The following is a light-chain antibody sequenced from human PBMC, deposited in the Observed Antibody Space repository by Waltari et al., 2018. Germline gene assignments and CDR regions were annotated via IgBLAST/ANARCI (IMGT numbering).Light chain of an antibody. V-gene: IGLV2-11*01. J-gene: IGLJ2*01. CDR1: SNDVGGYNH. Sequence: QSALTQPRSVSGSPGQSVTFSCTRTSNDVGGYNHVSWYQQSPGKAPKLMIYDVFNRPSGVPDRFSGSKSGNTASLTISGLQADDEADYYCCSYAGSYTVLFGGGTKLTVL. CDR3: CSYAGSYTVL. CDR2: DVF.